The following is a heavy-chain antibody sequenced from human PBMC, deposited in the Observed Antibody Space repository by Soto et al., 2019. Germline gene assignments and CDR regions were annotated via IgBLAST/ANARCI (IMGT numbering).Heavy chain of an antibody. D-gene: IGHD3-3*01. CDR2: IYYSGGT. J-gene: IGHJ4*02. V-gene: IGHV4-30-4*01. CDR1: GGSISSGDYY. Sequence: SETLSLTCTVSGGSISSGDYYWSWIRQPPGKGLEWIGYIYYSGGTYYNPSLKSRVTISVDTSKNQFSLKLSSVTAADTAVYYCARALIFGVVFDYWGQGTLVTVSS. CDR3: ARALIFGVVFDY.